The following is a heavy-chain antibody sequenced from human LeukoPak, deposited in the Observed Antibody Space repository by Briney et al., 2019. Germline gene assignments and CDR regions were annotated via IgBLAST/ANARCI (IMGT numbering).Heavy chain of an antibody. J-gene: IGHJ5*02. Sequence: PGGSLRLSCAASGFTFSHHAMSWARQSLGKRLEWVSVIIGDGSNTYYADSVKGRFTISRDNSNNMLYLQMNSPRGEDTAVYYCAKSMTTTNVDWFDPWGQGTLVTVSS. CDR1: GFTFSHHA. CDR2: IIGDGSNT. V-gene: IGHV3-23*01. CDR3: AKSMTTTNVDWFDP. D-gene: IGHD2-8*01.